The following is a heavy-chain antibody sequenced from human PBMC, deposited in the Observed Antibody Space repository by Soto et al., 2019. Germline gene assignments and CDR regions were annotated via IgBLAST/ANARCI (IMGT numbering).Heavy chain of an antibody. D-gene: IGHD1-26*01. CDR1: GDTLSRHG. V-gene: IGHV1-69*13. Sequence: ASVKVSCKASGDTLSRHGISWVRQAPGQGLEWMGGIIPIFRITNYAQKFQGRLMITADESTRTAYMELSRLGSDDSAVDFCVRVRVGSIPLNYDMDVWGQGTTVTVSS. CDR3: VRVRVGSIPLNYDMDV. CDR2: IIPIFRIT. J-gene: IGHJ6*02.